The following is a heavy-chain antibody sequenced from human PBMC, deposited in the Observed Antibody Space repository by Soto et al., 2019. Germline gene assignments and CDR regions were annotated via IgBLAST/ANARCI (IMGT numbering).Heavy chain of an antibody. V-gene: IGHV3-30-3*01. CDR2: ISYDGSNK. J-gene: IGHJ6*02. CDR3: ARTGRLEQQLAYYYYSYGMDV. D-gene: IGHD6-13*01. CDR1: GFTFSTYA. Sequence: QVQLVESGGGVVQPGRSLRLSCAASGFTFSTYAMHWVRQAPGNGLEWVAVISYDGSNKYYADSVKGRFTISRDNSKNTLYLQMNSLRAEDTAVYYCARTGRLEQQLAYYYYSYGMDVWGQGTTVTVSS.